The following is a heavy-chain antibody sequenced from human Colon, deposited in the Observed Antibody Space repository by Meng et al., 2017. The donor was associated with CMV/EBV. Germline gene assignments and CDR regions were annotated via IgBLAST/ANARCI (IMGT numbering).Heavy chain of an antibody. CDR2: INQDGSEK. V-gene: IGHV3-7*01. CDR3: ARVHCTSPSCYDYGMDV. Sequence: GESLKISCAASAFNFVNSWMTWVRQPPGKGLEWVAKINQDGSEKYYGDSVRGRFTISRDNAKASLHLQMNSLRAEDTAVYYCARVHCTSPSCYDYGMDVWGQGTTVTVSS. D-gene: IGHD2-8*01. CDR1: AFNFVNSW. J-gene: IGHJ6*02.